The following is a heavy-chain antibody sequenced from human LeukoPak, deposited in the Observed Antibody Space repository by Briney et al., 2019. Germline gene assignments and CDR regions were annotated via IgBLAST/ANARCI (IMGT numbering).Heavy chain of an antibody. V-gene: IGHV4-31*03. D-gene: IGHD2-2*01. CDR2: IYYSGST. CDR1: GGSISSGGYF. Sequence: SQTLSLTCTVSGGSISSGGYFWSWIRQHPEKGLELIGFIYYSGSTSYNPSLKSRITISIDTSKNQFSLKLSSVTAADTAIYYCARVGLPAAMSSIWIDPWGQGTLVTVSS. J-gene: IGHJ5*02. CDR3: ARVGLPAAMSSIWIDP.